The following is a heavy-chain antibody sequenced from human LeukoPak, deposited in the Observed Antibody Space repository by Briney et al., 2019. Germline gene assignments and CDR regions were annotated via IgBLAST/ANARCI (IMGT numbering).Heavy chain of an antibody. D-gene: IGHD1-1*01. V-gene: IGHV3-48*02. CDR2: ISSSGSTL. CDR1: GFTFSSYS. CDR3: ARDFLEVSGDPLLSDI. Sequence: GGSLRLSCAASGFTFSSYSMNWVRQAPGKGLEWVSYISSSGSTLHYADSVKGRFTISRDSAKSSLYLQLNSLRDEDTAVYYCARDFLEVSGDPLLSDIWGQGTMVTVSS. J-gene: IGHJ3*02.